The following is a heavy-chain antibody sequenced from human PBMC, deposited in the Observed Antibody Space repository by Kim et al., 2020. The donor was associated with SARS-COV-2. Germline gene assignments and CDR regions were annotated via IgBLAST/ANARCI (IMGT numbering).Heavy chain of an antibody. Sequence: GGSLRLSCAASGFTFSSYGMHWVRHAPGKGLEWVALISSDGSNKYYVDSLKGRFTISRDNSKNMLYLQMNSLRAEDTAVYYCAKSRVTSSASSDYWGQGTLVTVSS. CDR2: ISSDGSNK. CDR3: AKSRVTSSASSDY. D-gene: IGHD2-2*01. J-gene: IGHJ4*02. CDR1: GFTFSSYG. V-gene: IGHV3-30*18.